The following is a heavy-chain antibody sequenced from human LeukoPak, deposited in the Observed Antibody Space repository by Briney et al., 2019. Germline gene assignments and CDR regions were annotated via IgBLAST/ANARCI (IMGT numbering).Heavy chain of an antibody. CDR2: ISYDGSNK. J-gene: IGHJ1*01. V-gene: IGHV3-30*18. CDR3: AKDKTPDYGDYDYFQH. D-gene: IGHD4-17*01. Sequence: GGSLRLSCAASGFTFSSYGMHWVRQAPGKGLEWVAVISYDGSNKYYADSVKGRFTISRDNSKNTLYLQMNSLRAGDTAVYYCAKDKTPDYGDYDYFQHWGQGTLVTVSS. CDR1: GFTFSSYG.